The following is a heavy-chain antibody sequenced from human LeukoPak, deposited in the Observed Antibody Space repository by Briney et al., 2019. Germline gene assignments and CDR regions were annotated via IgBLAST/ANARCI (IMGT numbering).Heavy chain of an antibody. Sequence: GGSLRLSCAASGFTFSSYAMHWVRQAPGKGLEWVAVISYDGSNKYYADSVKGRFTISRDNSKSTLYLQMNSLRAEDTAVYYCARDAGGRFDYWGQGTLVTVSS. CDR3: ARDAGGRFDY. CDR1: GFTFSSYA. CDR2: ISYDGSNK. J-gene: IGHJ4*02. V-gene: IGHV3-30-3*01. D-gene: IGHD3-16*01.